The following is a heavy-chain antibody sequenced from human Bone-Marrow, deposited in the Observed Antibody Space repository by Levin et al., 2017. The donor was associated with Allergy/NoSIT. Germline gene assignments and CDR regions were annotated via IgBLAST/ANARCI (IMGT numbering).Heavy chain of an antibody. CDR1: GYTFATDG. CDR3: ARDHGSILSKWFDP. CDR2: ISPDNGHT. Sequence: ASVKVSCKASGYTFATDGINWVRQAPGQGLDWMGWISPDNGHTIYAEKFQGRVTLTTDTSTNTAHMEVKSLRSDDTAVYYCARDHGSILSKWFDPWGQGTLVIVSS. V-gene: IGHV1-18*01. J-gene: IGHJ5*02.